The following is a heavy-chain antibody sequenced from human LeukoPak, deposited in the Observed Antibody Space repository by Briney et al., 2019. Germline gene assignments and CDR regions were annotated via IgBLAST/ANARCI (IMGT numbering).Heavy chain of an antibody. CDR1: GYSFTSYW. D-gene: IGHD2-15*01. CDR3: ARHSLIVVVVAAVALRKRGGWFDP. Sequence: GESLKISCKGSGYSFTSYWIGWVHQMPRKGLEWMGIIYPGDSDTKYSPSFQGQVTISADKSISTAYLQWSSLKASDTAMYYCARHSLIVVVVAAVALRKRGGWFDPWGQGTLVTVSS. V-gene: IGHV5-51*07. J-gene: IGHJ5*02. CDR2: IYPGDSDT.